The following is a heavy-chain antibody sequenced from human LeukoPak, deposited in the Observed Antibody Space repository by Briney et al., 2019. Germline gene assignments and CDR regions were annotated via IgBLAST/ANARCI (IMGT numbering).Heavy chain of an antibody. CDR1: GYTFTDYY. CDR2: VDPEDGET. V-gene: IGHV1-69-2*01. CDR3: ATVRDSGSYDY. J-gene: IGHJ4*02. D-gene: IGHD1-26*01. Sequence: GASVKVSCKASGYTFTDYYMHWVQQAPGKGLEWMGRVDPEDGETIYAEKFQGRVTITADTSTDTAYMELSSLRSEDTAVYYCATVRDSGSYDYWGQGTLVTVSS.